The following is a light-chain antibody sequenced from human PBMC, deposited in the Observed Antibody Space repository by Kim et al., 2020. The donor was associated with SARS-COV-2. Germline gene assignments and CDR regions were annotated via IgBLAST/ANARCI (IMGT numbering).Light chain of an antibody. CDR1: NIGSKS. CDR3: QVWDRSTNRV. CDR2: YDT. V-gene: IGLV3-21*04. J-gene: IGLJ3*02. Sequence: APGKPARITGGGDNIGSKSVHWYQQKPGQAPVVVIYYDTGRPSGVPERFSGSNSGDTATLTISRVEAGDEADYYCQVWDRSTNRVFGGGTQLTVL.